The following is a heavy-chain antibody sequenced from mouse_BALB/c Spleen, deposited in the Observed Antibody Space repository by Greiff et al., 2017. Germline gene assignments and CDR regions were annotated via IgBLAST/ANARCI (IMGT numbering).Heavy chain of an antibody. Sequence: EVKLVESGGGLVQPGGSLKLSCAASGFTFSSYGMSWVRQTPDKRLELVATINSNGGSTYYPDSVKGRFTISRDNAKNTLYLQMSSLKSEDTAMYYCARPTATWFAYWGQGTLVTVSA. V-gene: IGHV5-6-3*01. D-gene: IGHD1-2*01. CDR3: ARPTATWFAY. CDR1: GFTFSSYG. J-gene: IGHJ3*01. CDR2: INSNGGST.